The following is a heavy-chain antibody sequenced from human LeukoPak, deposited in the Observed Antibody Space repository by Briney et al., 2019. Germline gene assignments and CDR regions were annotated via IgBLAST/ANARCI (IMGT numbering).Heavy chain of an antibody. J-gene: IGHJ4*02. CDR3: ARDFRSSGDDLDY. D-gene: IGHD3-22*01. CDR1: GFTFSIYR. Sequence: GGSLRLSCAASGFTFSIYRMNWVRQAPGKGLEWVSYISSSSSTIYYADSVKGRFTISRDNAKNSLYLQMNSLRAEDTAVYYCARDFRSSGDDLDYWGQGTLVTVSS. CDR2: ISSSSSTI. V-gene: IGHV3-48*01.